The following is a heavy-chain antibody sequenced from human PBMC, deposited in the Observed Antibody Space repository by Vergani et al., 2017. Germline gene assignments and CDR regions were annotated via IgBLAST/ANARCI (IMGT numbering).Heavy chain of an antibody. CDR2: SSGSGGST. D-gene: IGHD3-3*01. J-gene: IGHJ4*02. V-gene: IGHV3-23*01. Sequence: EVQLLESGGDLVQPGGSLRLSCTASGFIFSTYAMSWVRQAPGKGLEWVSASSGSGGSTYYADPVKGRFTISRDNSKNTLYLQMNSLRAEDTAVYNCAKKRYDLWRSYPPFFDYWGQGTLVTVSS. CDR1: GFIFSTYA. CDR3: AKKRYDLWRSYPPFFDY.